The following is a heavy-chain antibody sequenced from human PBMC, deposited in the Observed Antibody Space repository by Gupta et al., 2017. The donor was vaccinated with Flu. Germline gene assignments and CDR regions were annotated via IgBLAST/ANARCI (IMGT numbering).Heavy chain of an antibody. V-gene: IGHV3-23*01. CDR2: ISGSGGST. D-gene: IGHD5-24*01. Sequence: EVQLLESGGGLVQPGGSLRLSCAASGFTFISYAMSWVRQAPGKGLEWVSAISGSGGSTYYADSVKGRFTISRDNSKNTLYLQMNSLRAEDTAVYYCAKDREVGLDIRPPPKGYFDYWGQGTLVTVSS. CDR3: AKDREVGLDIRPPPKGYFDY. J-gene: IGHJ4*02. CDR1: GFTFISYA.